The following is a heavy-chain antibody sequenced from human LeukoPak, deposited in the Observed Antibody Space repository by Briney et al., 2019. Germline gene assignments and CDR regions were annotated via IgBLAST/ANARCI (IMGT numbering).Heavy chain of an antibody. D-gene: IGHD3-10*01. J-gene: IGHJ5*02. CDR1: GFTFSSYE. CDR3: ARDPRGYYGSGRPTGWFDP. Sequence: PGGSLRLSCAASGFTFSSYEMNWVRQAPGKGLEWVSYISSSGSAIYYADSVKGRFTISRDNAKNSLYLQMNSLRAEDTAVYYCARDPRGYYGSGRPTGWFDPWGQGTLVTVSS. CDR2: ISSSGSAI. V-gene: IGHV3-48*03.